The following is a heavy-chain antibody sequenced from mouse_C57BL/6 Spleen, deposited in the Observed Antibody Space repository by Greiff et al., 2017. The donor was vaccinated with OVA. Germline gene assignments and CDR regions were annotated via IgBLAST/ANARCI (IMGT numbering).Heavy chain of an antibody. CDR2: IYPRSGNT. CDR3: ARRGIYYDYDVAY. J-gene: IGHJ3*01. CDR1: GYTFTSYG. V-gene: IGHV1-81*01. Sequence: QVQLQQSGAELARPGASVKLSCKASGYTFTSYGISWVKQRTGQGLEWIGEIYPRSGNTYYNEKFKGKATLTADKSSSTAYMELRSLTSEDSAVYFCARRGIYYDYDVAYWGQGTLVTVSA. D-gene: IGHD2-4*01.